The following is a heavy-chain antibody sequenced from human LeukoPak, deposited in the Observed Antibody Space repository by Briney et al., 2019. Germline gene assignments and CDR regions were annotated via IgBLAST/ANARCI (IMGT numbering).Heavy chain of an antibody. J-gene: IGHJ4*02. CDR2: ISSSSSYI. Sequence: PGGSLRLSCAASGFTFSSYSMNWVRQAPGKGLEWVSSISSSSSYIYYADSVEGRFTISRDNAKNSLYLHMKSLRAEDTAVYYCAKFGDILTGYPYYFDYWGQGSLVTVSS. CDR3: AKFGDILTGYPYYFDY. V-gene: IGHV3-21*04. CDR1: GFTFSSYS. D-gene: IGHD3-9*01.